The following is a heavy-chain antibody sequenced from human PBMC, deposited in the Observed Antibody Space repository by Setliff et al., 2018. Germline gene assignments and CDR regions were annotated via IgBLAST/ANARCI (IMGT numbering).Heavy chain of an antibody. V-gene: IGHV3-7*01. J-gene: IGHJ6*02. CDR2: IKRDGSET. CDR1: GFTVSSNY. Sequence: PGGSLRLSCAASGFTVSSNYMNWVRQAPGKGLEWVANIKRDGSETYYMDSVRGRFVISRDNAKNSLYLQMRSLRVEDTALYYCASATLQRKFQSPRGLDVWGQGTTVTVSS. D-gene: IGHD2-15*01. CDR3: ASATLQRKFQSPRGLDV.